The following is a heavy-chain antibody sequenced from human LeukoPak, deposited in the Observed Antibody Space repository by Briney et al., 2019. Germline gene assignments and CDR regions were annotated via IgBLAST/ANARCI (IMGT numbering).Heavy chain of an antibody. J-gene: IGHJ4*02. Sequence: GESLKISCKGSGYRFTIYWIAWVRQMPGKGLETMGIIYPGDSDTRYSPSFQGQVTISADKSISTAYLQWSSLKASDTAMYYCAGFPGLTTVTLDYWGQGTLVTVSS. CDR3: AGFPGLTTVTLDY. D-gene: IGHD4-17*01. CDR1: GYRFTIYW. CDR2: IYPGDSDT. V-gene: IGHV5-51*01.